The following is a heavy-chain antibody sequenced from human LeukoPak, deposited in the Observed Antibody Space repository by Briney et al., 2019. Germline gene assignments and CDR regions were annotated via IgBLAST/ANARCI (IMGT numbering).Heavy chain of an antibody. Sequence: GGSLRLSCAASGFAFGVHAMSWVRQAPGKGPEWAATIGSGADLFYAESVKGRFTISRDDPRNTLWLQMNSLRAEDTALYYCAKDWTPHNRVYDCFDFWGQGTQVTVSS. J-gene: IGHJ4*02. V-gene: IGHV3-23*01. CDR1: GFAFGVHA. CDR3: AKDWTPHNRVYDCFDF. D-gene: IGHD3-16*01. CDR2: IGSGADL.